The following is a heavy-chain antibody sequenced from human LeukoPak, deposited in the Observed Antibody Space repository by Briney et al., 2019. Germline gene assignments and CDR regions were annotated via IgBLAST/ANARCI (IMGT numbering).Heavy chain of an antibody. J-gene: IGHJ5*02. CDR2: ISGSGRST. D-gene: IGHD6-13*01. V-gene: IGHV3-23*01. Sequence: GGSLRLSCAASGFTLNKHHMMCLRHAPGKGLEWVSAISGSGRSTYYPDSVKVRFTNTRDKSKDTLYLQMNSLRAHDTALYYCAKEQGSSSWYDNWFDPWGQGTLVTVSS. CDR3: AKEQGSSSWYDNWFDP. CDR1: GFTLNKHH.